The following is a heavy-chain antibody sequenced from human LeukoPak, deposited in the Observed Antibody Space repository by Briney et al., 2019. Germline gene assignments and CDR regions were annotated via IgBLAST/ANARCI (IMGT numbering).Heavy chain of an antibody. CDR2: ISAYNGNT. Sequence: ASVTLSCKASGYTFTRYGISWVCQAPGQGLEGMGWISAYNGNTNYTKTPQGRVTMTTDTSTSTAYMELRSLRSDDTAVYYCARALPRLWFGALPPIWFDPWGQGTLVTVSS. CDR1: GYTFTRYG. CDR3: ARALPRLWFGALPPIWFDP. D-gene: IGHD3-10*01. V-gene: IGHV1-18*01. J-gene: IGHJ5*02.